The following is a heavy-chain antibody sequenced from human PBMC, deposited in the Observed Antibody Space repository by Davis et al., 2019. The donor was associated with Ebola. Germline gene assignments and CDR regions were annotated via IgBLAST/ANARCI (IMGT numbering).Heavy chain of an antibody. D-gene: IGHD2/OR15-2a*01. CDR1: GFTFSHYV. J-gene: IGHJ3*02. CDR3: VKDSSNIWFDI. CDR2: FGTGGDT. Sequence: GGSLRLSCAASGFTFSHYVMSWVRQAPGKGLEWVSTFGTGGDTYYADSVKGRFAISRDNSRGTLYLQMNSLRVEDSAIYYCVKDSSNIWFDIWGQGTLVTVSS. V-gene: IGHV3-23*01.